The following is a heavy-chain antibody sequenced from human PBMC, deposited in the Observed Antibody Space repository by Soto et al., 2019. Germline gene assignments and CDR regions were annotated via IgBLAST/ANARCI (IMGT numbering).Heavy chain of an antibody. CDR3: AAPPRY. J-gene: IGHJ4*02. CDR1: GGSISSYY. D-gene: IGHD6-6*01. CDR2: IYDSGST. Sequence: SETLSLTCTVSGGSISSYYWSWIRQPPGKGLEWIGYIYDSGSTNYNPSLKSRVTISVDTSKNQFSLKLTSVTAADTAVYYCAAPPRYWGQGTLVTSP. V-gene: IGHV4-59*01.